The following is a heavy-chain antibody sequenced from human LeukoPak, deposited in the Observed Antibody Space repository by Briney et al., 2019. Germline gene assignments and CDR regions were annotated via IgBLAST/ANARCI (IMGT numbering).Heavy chain of an antibody. Sequence: SETLSLTCTVSGGSISSYYWSWIRHPPGKGLGWIGYIYYSGSTNYNPSLKSRVTISVDTSKNQFSLKLSSVTAADTAVYYRARGEGDYWGQGTLVTVSS. J-gene: IGHJ4*02. CDR2: IYYSGST. CDR1: GGSISSYY. CDR3: ARGEGDY. V-gene: IGHV4-59*01.